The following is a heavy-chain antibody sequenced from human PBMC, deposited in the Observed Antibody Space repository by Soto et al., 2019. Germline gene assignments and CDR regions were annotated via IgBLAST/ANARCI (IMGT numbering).Heavy chain of an antibody. V-gene: IGHV1-2*04. D-gene: IGHD2-15*01. CDR2: INPNSGAT. CDR3: ATQRLGDASGGSPFDS. CDR1: GYTFSDYY. J-gene: IGHJ4*02. Sequence: ASVKVSCKASGYTFSDYYIHWVRQAPGQGLAWMGWINPNSGATNYAQKFQGWVTMTRDTSVSTAYMEVIRMTSDDTAMYYCATQRLGDASGGSPFDSWGQGTRVTVSS.